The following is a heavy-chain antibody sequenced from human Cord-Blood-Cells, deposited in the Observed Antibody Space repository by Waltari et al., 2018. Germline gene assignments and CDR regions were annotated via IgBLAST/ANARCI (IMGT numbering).Heavy chain of an antibody. CDR3: ARAEALAHCGGDCYDY. V-gene: IGHV3-33*01. J-gene: IGHJ4*02. Sequence: QVQLVESGGGVVQPGRSLRLSCAASGFTFSSYGMHWVRQAPGKGLEWVAVIWYDGSNKYYADSVKGRFTISRDNSKNTLYLQMNSLRAEDTAVYYCARAEALAHCGGDCYDYWGQGTLVTVSS. CDR1: GFTFSSYG. CDR2: IWYDGSNK. D-gene: IGHD2-21*01.